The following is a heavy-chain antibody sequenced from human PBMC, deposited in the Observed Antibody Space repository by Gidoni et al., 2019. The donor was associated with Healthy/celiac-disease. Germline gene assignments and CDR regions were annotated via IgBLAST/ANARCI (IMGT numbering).Heavy chain of an antibody. CDR1: GFTFSSYG. Sequence: QVQLVESGGGVVQPGRSLRLSCAASGFTFSSYGMHWVRQAPGKGLEWVAVIWYDGSNKYYADSVKGRFTISRDNSKNTLYLQMNSLRAEDTAVYYCARVNSPWGWEVDYWGQGTLVTVSS. J-gene: IGHJ4*02. V-gene: IGHV3-33*01. D-gene: IGHD7-27*01. CDR2: IWYDGSNK. CDR3: ARVNSPWGWEVDY.